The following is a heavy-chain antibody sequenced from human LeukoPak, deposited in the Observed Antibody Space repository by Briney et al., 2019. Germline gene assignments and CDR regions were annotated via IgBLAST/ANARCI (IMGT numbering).Heavy chain of an antibody. CDR2: IYYSATT. V-gene: IGHV4-39*07. CDR3: ARDRVGAMPYFDY. CDR1: GGSISSSSYY. D-gene: IGHD2-2*01. Sequence: SETLSLTCTVSGGSISSSSYYWGWIRQPPGKGLEWIGSIYYSATTYYKPSLKSRVTISVDKSKNQFSLKLSSVTAADTAVYYCARDRVGAMPYFDYWGQGTLVTVSS. J-gene: IGHJ4*02.